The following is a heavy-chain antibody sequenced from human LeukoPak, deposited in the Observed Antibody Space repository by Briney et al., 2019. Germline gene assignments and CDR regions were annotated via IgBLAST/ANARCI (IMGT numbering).Heavy chain of an antibody. Sequence: GESLKISCKGSGYSFTSYWIGWVRQMPGKGLEWMGIIYPGDSDTRYSPSFQGQVTISADKSISTAYLQWSSLKASDTAMYYCARGRYSGSSYYYYYMDVWGKGTTVTASS. D-gene: IGHD1-26*01. CDR2: IYPGDSDT. J-gene: IGHJ6*03. V-gene: IGHV5-51*01. CDR1: GYSFTSYW. CDR3: ARGRYSGSSYYYYYMDV.